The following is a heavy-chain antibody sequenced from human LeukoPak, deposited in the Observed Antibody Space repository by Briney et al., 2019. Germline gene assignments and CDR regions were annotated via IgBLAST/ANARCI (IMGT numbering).Heavy chain of an antibody. CDR3: ARDRSTSSGSYYHLFDY. J-gene: IGHJ4*02. V-gene: IGHV4-4*07. Sequence: SETLSLTCTVSGGSISSYYWSWIRQPAGKGLEWIGRIYTSGSTNYNPSLKSRVTMSVDTSKNQFSLKLRSVTAADTAVYYCARDRSTSSGSYYHLFDYWGQGTLVTVSS. D-gene: IGHD3-10*01. CDR2: IYTSGST. CDR1: GGSISSYY.